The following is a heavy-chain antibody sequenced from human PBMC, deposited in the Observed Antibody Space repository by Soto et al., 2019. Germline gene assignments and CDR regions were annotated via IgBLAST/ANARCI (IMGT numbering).Heavy chain of an antibody. CDR3: ASKAACGGDCYAFDS. J-gene: IGHJ4*02. Sequence: QVYLVKSGAEVKKPGSSVKISCKASGGIFSRNPINWVRQAAGQGLEWMGGIIPLFGTANYAEKFQGRVTITADKSTKTEYMELTSLRSEDTAVYYCASKAACGGDCYAFDSWGQGTLVTVSS. CDR2: IIPLFGTA. V-gene: IGHV1-69*06. CDR1: GGIFSRNP. D-gene: IGHD2-21*02.